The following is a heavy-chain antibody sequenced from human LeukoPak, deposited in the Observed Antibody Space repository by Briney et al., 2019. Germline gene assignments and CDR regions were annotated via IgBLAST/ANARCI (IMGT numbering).Heavy chain of an antibody. J-gene: IGHJ3*02. Sequence: PGRSLRLSCAASGFTLNNYGMHWVRQAPGKGLEWVALIWYDGSHKYYADSVKGRITISRDHSKNMVYLEMNSLRAEDTAVYYCASLYSAGYDAFVIWAKGHWSASPQ. CDR3: ASLYSAGYDAFVI. D-gene: IGHD2-15*01. CDR2: IWYDGSHK. V-gene: IGHV3-33*01. CDR1: GFTLNNYG.